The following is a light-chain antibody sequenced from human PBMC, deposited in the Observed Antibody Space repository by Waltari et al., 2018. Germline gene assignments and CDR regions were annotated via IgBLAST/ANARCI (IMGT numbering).Light chain of an antibody. CDR1: QGLNSW. CDR3: QQTNTFPWT. CDR2: SAS. J-gene: IGKJ1*01. Sequence: DIQMTQSPSSVSASVGDRVTITCRASQGLNSWVAWDQQRPGKAPRLLVYSASTLQSGVPSRFSGSGSDRYFTLTITSLQPEDVATYFCQQTNTFPWTFGQGTKVEIK. V-gene: IGKV1D-12*01.